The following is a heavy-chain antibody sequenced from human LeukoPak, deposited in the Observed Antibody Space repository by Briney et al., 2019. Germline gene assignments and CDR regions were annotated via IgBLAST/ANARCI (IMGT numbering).Heavy chain of an antibody. D-gene: IGHD1-1*01. CDR3: AKLTTGRGSYYFDY. CDR1: GYTLTELS. Sequence: GASVKVSCKVSGYTLTELSMHWVRQAPGKGLEWMGGFDPEDGETIYAQKFQGRVTMTEDTSTDTAYMELSSLGSEDTAVYYCAKLTTGRGSYYFDYWGQGTLVTVSS. V-gene: IGHV1-24*01. J-gene: IGHJ4*02. CDR2: FDPEDGET.